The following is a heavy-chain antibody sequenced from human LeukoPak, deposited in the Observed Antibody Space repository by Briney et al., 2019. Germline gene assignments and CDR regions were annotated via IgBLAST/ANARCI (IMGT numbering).Heavy chain of an antibody. V-gene: IGHV4-59*08. Sequence: SETLSLTCTVSGGSISSYYWSWIRQPPGKGLEWIGYIYYSGSTNYNPSLKSRVTISVDTSKNQFSLKLSSVTAADTAVYYCARHIPSGVASTRSPSDAFDIWGQGTMVTVSS. CDR2: IYYSGST. J-gene: IGHJ3*02. CDR3: ARHIPSGVASTRSPSDAFDI. D-gene: IGHD6-19*01. CDR1: GGSISSYY.